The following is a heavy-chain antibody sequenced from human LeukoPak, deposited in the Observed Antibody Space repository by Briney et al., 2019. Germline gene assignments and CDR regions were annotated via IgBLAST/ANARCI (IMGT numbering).Heavy chain of an antibody. CDR1: GFHLNSYA. D-gene: IGHD1-14*01. J-gene: IGHJ3*02. V-gene: IGHV3-23*01. CDR3: AKDLTAGGIVYRTNAFDI. Sequence: PGGSVRHPYGASGFHLNSYAMGSVRPAPGEGLEGDSAIRYNGGSTYYADSVKGRFTISRDNSKNTLYLQMNRLRVEDTAVYYCAKDLTAGGIVYRTNAFDIWGQGTMVTVSS. CDR2: IRYNGGST.